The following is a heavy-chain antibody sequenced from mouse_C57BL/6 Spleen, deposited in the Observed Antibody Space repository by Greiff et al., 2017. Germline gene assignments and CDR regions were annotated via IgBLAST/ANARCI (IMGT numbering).Heavy chain of an antibody. D-gene: IGHD1-1*01. J-gene: IGHJ4*01. CDR2: IHPNSGST. CDR1: GYTFTSYW. Sequence: VQLQQPGAELVKPGASVKLSCKASGYTFTSYWMHWVKQRPGQGLEWIGMIHPNSGSTNYNEKFKSKATLTVDKSSSTAYMQHSSLTSEDSAVYYCASTTVVATDAMDYRGQGTSVTVSS. V-gene: IGHV1-64*01. CDR3: ASTTVVATDAMDY.